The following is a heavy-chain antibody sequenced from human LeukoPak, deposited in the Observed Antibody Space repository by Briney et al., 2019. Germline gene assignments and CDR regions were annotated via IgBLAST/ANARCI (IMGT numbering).Heavy chain of an antibody. V-gene: IGHV4-30-2*01. Sequence: SQTLSLTCAVSGGSISSGGYSWSWIRQPPGKGLEWIGYIYHSGSTYYNPSLKSRVTISVDRSKNQFSLKLGSVTAADTAVYYSARASYDILTGYYRGDAFDIWGQGTMVTVSS. CDR2: IYHSGST. J-gene: IGHJ3*02. CDR3: ARASYDILTGYYRGDAFDI. D-gene: IGHD3-9*01. CDR1: GGSISSGGYS.